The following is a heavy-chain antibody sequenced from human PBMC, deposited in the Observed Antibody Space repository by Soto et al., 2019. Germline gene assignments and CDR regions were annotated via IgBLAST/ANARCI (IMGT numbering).Heavy chain of an antibody. D-gene: IGHD5-12*01. V-gene: IGHV4-59*01. CDR1: GGSISTYY. CDR3: ALVHSGYDVFWY. CDR2: SYYSGST. J-gene: IGHJ4*02. Sequence: SETLSFTCTVSGGSISTYYWRSIRQRPGKGRDRIGYSYYSGSTNYNPSLKSRVTISGVRSKNQFYLNFNYLTAADTAAYYCALVHSGYDVFWYWGQGALIAVCS.